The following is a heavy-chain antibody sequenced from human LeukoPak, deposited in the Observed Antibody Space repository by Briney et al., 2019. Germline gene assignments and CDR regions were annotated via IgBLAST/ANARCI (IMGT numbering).Heavy chain of an antibody. D-gene: IGHD3-3*01. CDR1: GGSISSSTYY. J-gene: IGHJ5*02. CDR2: IYYRGST. V-gene: IGHV4-39*01. CDR3: ARLGRTYYDFWSGP. Sequence: SETLSLTCTVSGGSISSSTYYWGWIRQPPGQGLEWIGTIYYRGSTYYNPSLKSRVTISVDTSKNQFSPKLTSVTAADTAVYYCARLGRTYYDFWSGPWGQGTLVTVSS.